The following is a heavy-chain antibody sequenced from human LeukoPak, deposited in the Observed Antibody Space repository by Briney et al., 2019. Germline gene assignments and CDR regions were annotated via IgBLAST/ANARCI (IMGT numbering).Heavy chain of an antibody. CDR3: AWGHCSSTSCLFDY. D-gene: IGHD2-2*01. J-gene: IGHJ4*02. Sequence: SETLSLTCTVSGGSISDYYWTWIRQPPGEGLEWIGYIYHSGNSNYNPSLKSRVTISVDTSKNQFSLKLSSVTAADTAVYYCAWGHCSSTSCLFDYWGQGTLVTVSS. CDR1: GGSISDYY. V-gene: IGHV4-59*12. CDR2: IYHSGNS.